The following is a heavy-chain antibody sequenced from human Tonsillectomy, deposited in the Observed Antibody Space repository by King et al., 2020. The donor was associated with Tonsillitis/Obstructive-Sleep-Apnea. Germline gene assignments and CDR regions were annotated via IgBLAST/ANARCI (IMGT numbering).Heavy chain of an antibody. CDR2: VDPEDGET. J-gene: IGHJ4*02. CDR3: ATATGIVGATAIDY. CDR1: GYTLTELS. V-gene: IGHV1-24*01. Sequence: QLVQSGAEVKKPGASVKVSCKVSGYTLTELSMHWVRQAPGKGLEWMGGVDPEDGETIYAQKFQGRVTMTEDTSTDTAYLELSSLRSEDTAVYYCATATGIVGATAIDYWGQGTLVTVSS. D-gene: IGHD1-26*01.